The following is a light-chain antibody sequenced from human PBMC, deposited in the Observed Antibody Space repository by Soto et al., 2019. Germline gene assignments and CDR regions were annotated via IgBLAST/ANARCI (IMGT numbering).Light chain of an antibody. CDR1: QFVRSSY. V-gene: IGKV3-20*01. CDR2: GVS. J-gene: IGKJ1*01. Sequence: EVVLTQSPGTLSLSPGERATLSCRSSQFVRSSYLAWYQQTHGQAPRLLIYGVSTRATGIPDRFSGSGSGTDFTLPISRLEPEDFAVYYCQQFGNSLWTFGQGTRVEIK. CDR3: QQFGNSLWT.